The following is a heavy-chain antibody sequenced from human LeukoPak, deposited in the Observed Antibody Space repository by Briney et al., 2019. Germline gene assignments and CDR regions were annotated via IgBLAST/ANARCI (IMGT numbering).Heavy chain of an antibody. CDR1: GFTFSSYA. CDR3: ARESIVGAPVFDY. Sequence: GVSLRLSCAASGFTFSSYAMHWVRQAPGKGLEWVAVISYDGSNKYYADSVKGRFTISRDNSKNTLYLQMNSLRAEDTAVYYCARESIVGAPVFDYWGQGTLVTVSS. CDR2: ISYDGSNK. V-gene: IGHV3-30-3*01. D-gene: IGHD1-26*01. J-gene: IGHJ4*02.